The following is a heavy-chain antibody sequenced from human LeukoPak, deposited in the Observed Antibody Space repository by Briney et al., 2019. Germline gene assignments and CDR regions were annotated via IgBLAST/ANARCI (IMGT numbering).Heavy chain of an antibody. CDR3: VRDLREADH. CDR1: GFPFNAYC. J-gene: IGHJ4*02. V-gene: IGHV3-74*01. CDR2: ICPDGSVV. Sequence: GGSLTLPCLPPGFPFNAYCMHWVPHGPEKGLEWVSRICPDGSVVNHAASVKGRITPSRDHATNTVFLQMNSLRVDDTAVYYCVRDLREADHWGLGTLVTVSS. D-gene: IGHD3-10*01.